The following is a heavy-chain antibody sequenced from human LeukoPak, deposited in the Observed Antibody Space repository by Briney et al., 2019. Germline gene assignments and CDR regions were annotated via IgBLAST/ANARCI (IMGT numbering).Heavy chain of an antibody. CDR3: ARGRGCSSMSCYPDY. Sequence: PGGSLRLSCAASGFTFSDYYMSWIRQAPGKGLEWVSYISSSSSYTNYADSVKGRFTISRDNAKNSLYLQMNSLRAEDTAAYYCARGRGCSSMSCYPDYWGQGTLVTVSS. V-gene: IGHV3-11*06. D-gene: IGHD2-2*01. CDR1: GFTFSDYY. CDR2: ISSSSSYT. J-gene: IGHJ4*02.